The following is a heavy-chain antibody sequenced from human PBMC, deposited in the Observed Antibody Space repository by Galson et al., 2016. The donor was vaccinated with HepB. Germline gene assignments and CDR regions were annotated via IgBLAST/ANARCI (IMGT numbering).Heavy chain of an antibody. V-gene: IGHV4-61*03. CDR1: GGSVSSANYY. D-gene: IGHD5-18*01. CDR3: ASYLIQSWAGSDAFDT. J-gene: IGHJ3*02. CDR2: IYYSGDT. Sequence: TVSGGSVSSANYYWSRIRQPPGKGLEWLGYIYYSGDTNYNPSLRSRVTISVDKSKNHVSLKLISVTAADTAIYYCASYLIQSWAGSDAFDTWGQGTMVTVSS.